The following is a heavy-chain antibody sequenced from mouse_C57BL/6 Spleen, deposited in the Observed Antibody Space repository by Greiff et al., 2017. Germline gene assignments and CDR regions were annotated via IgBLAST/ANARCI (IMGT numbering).Heavy chain of an antibody. J-gene: IGHJ1*03. CDR3: ARETGTRYFDV. D-gene: IGHD4-1*01. CDR2: IYPGSGST. Sequence: QVQLQQSGAELVKPGASVKMSCKASGYTFTSYWITWVKQRPGQGLEWIGEIYPGSGSTNYNEKFKSKATLTVDTSSSTAYMQLSSLTSADSAVYYCARETGTRYFDVWGTGTTVTVSS. CDR1: GYTFTSYW. V-gene: IGHV1-55*01.